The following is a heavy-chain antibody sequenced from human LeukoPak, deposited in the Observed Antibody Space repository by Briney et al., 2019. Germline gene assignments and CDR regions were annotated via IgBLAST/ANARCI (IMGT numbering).Heavy chain of an antibody. CDR2: ISGSGGST. V-gene: IGHV3-23*01. D-gene: IGHD3-3*01. J-gene: IGHJ4*02. CDR1: GFTFSSHA. Sequence: PGGSLRLSFAASGFTFSSHAMSWVRQAPGKGLGCVSAISGSGGSTYYADSVKGRFTISRDNSKNTLYLQMNSLRAEDTAVYYCAKGAIFGVVMGGDYFDYWGQGTLVTVSS. CDR3: AKGAIFGVVMGGDYFDY.